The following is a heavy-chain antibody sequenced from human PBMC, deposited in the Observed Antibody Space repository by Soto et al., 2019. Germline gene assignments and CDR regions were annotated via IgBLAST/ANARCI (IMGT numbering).Heavy chain of an antibody. J-gene: IGHJ4*02. CDR3: ARVDYYDSSGYYGY. D-gene: IGHD3-22*01. CDR1: GYTFTIYG. CDR2: ISGYNGNT. V-gene: IGHV1-18*04. Sequence: QVQLVQSGAEVKKPGASVKVSCKASGYTFTIYGISWVRQAPGQGLEWMGWISGYNGNTHYAQNLQNRVTLTTDASTSSVYMELRSLRSDDTAVYYCARVDYYDSSGYYGYWGQGTLITVSS.